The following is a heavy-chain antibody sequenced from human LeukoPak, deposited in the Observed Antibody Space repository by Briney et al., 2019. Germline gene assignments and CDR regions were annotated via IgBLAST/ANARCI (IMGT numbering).Heavy chain of an antibody. CDR3: ANEGPNFDY. J-gene: IGHJ4*02. Sequence: PGRSLRLSCAASGFTFSSYGMHWVRQAPGKGLEWVAVISYDGSNKYYADSVKGRFTISRDNSKNTVYLQMNSLRAEDTAVYYCANEGPNFDYWGQGTLVTVSS. CDR2: ISYDGSNK. D-gene: IGHD2-8*01. V-gene: IGHV3-30*18. CDR1: GFTFSSYG.